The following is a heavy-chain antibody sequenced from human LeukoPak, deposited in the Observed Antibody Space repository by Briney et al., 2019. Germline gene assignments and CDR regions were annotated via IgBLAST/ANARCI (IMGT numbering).Heavy chain of an antibody. CDR2: IYYSGST. CDR1: GYSISSGYY. CDR3: ARGGRKLGATTGDYYYYMDV. Sequence: SQTLSLTCAVSGYSISSGYYWGWIRQPPGKGLEWIGYIYYSGSTYYNPSLKSRVTISVDTSKNQFSLKLSSVTAADTAVYYCARGGRKLGATTGDYYYYMDVWGKGTTVTVSS. J-gene: IGHJ6*03. D-gene: IGHD1-26*01. V-gene: IGHV4-30-4*08.